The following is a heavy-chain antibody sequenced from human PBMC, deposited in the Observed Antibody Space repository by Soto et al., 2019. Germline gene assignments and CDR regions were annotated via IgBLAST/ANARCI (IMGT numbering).Heavy chain of an antibody. CDR2: IGTIGDT. D-gene: IGHD3-16*01. CDR1: GFTFSNYD. J-gene: IGHJ6*02. CDR3: AREVREAAYTGHHYYGIDV. V-gene: IGHV3-13*04. Sequence: EVQLVEFGGGLVQPGGSLRLSCAASGFTFSNYDMHWVRQVPGKGLKWVSAIGTIGDTYYPDSVKGRFTISREDAKNSLYLQMNSLRAGDTAVYYCAREVREAAYTGHHYYGIDVWGQGTTVTVSS.